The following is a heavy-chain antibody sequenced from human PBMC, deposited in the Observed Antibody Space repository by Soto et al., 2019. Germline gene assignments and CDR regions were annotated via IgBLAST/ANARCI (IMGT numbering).Heavy chain of an antibody. D-gene: IGHD3-9*01. CDR1: GFTFSSYD. CDR3: ARGASWGTGYYYSDV. V-gene: IGHV3-13*01. Sequence: GGSLRLSCAASGFTFSSYDMHWVRLATGKGLEWVSAIGTAGDTYYPGSVKGRFTISRENAKNSLYLQMNSLRAGDTAVYYCARGASWGTGYYYSDVWGKWTTVTVSS. J-gene: IGHJ6*03. CDR2: IGTAGDT.